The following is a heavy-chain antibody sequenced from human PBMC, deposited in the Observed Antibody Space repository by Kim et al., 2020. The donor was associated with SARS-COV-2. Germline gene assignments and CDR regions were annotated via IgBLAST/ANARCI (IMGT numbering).Heavy chain of an antibody. Sequence: SETLSLTCTVSGGSISSGDYYWSWIRRPPGKGLEWIAHIYYSGSTYYNPSLKSRLTISVDTSKNQFSLKLSSVTAADTAVYYCARVRAVGATTFDYWGQGTLVTVSS. CDR2: IYYSGST. D-gene: IGHD1-26*01. J-gene: IGHJ4*02. CDR1: GGSISSGDYY. CDR3: ARVRAVGATTFDY. V-gene: IGHV4-30-4*01.